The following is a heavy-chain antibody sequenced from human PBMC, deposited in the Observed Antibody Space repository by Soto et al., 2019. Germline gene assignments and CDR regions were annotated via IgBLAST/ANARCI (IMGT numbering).Heavy chain of an antibody. J-gene: IGHJ6*03. CDR2: INPNGGVT. D-gene: IGHD5-12*01. CDR3: ARESGGATATLDYYYFYMDV. V-gene: IGHV1-2*04. CDR1: GDSFNDYY. Sequence: QVQLVQSGAEVRKPGASVTVSCRSSGDSFNDYYIHWVRQAPGQGFAWMGWINPNGGVTKYAQKFQGWGSMARDTSIMTVYLQLSRLRSDDTAVYYCARESGGATATLDYYYFYMDVWGTGTTVTVSS.